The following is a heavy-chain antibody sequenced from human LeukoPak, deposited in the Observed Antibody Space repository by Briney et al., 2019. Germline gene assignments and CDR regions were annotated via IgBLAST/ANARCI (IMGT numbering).Heavy chain of an antibody. CDR3: AREIAVAQQSAFDI. D-gene: IGHD6-19*01. CDR2: IIPIFGTA. J-gene: IGHJ3*02. CDR1: GGTFSSYA. Sequence: GASVKVSCKASGGTFSSYAISWVRQAPGHGLEWMGWIIPIFGTANYAQKFQGRVTITTDESTSTAYMELSSLRSEDTAVYYCAREIAVAQQSAFDIWGQGTMVTVSS. V-gene: IGHV1-69*05.